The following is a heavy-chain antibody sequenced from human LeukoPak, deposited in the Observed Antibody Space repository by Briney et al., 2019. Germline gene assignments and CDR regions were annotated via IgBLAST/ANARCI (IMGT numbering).Heavy chain of an antibody. J-gene: IGHJ4*02. CDR1: GGTFSSYA. D-gene: IGHD3-22*01. CDR3: ARSDSSGFFDY. Sequence: SVKVSCKASGGTFSSYAIIWVRQAPGQGLEWMGRIIPILGIANYAQKFQGRVTITADKSTSTAYMELSSLRSEDTAVYYCARSDSSGFFDYWGQGTLVTVSS. CDR2: IIPILGIA. V-gene: IGHV1-69*04.